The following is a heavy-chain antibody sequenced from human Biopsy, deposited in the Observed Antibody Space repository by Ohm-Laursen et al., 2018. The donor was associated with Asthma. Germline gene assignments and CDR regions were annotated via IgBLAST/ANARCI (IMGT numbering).Heavy chain of an antibody. V-gene: IGHV3-30-3*01. CDR1: GRHFGSYN. Sequence: SLRLSCAASGRHFGSYNMHWARQAPGKGLEWVAVITFDGSTQHYGDSVKGRFTISRDNSKNMLFLQMNSLRAEDTAVYYCLRDTLGYYFDIWGQGTLVTVSA. J-gene: IGHJ4*02. CDR2: ITFDGSTQ. CDR3: LRDTLGYYFDI. D-gene: IGHD6-13*01.